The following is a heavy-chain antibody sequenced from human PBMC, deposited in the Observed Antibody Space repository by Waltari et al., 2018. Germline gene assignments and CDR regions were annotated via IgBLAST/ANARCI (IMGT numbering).Heavy chain of an antibody. Sequence: QVQLVQSGAEVKKPGASVKVSCQVSGYTLTDLSMHWVRQAPGKGLEWMGGFDPEDGETIYAQKFQGRVTMTEDTSTDTAYMELSSLRSEDTAVYYCATDIPPYYDMLTGYFGRMDVWGQGTTVTVSS. V-gene: IGHV1-24*01. CDR3: ATDIPPYYDMLTGYFGRMDV. CDR2: FDPEDGET. D-gene: IGHD3-9*01. CDR1: GYTLTDLS. J-gene: IGHJ6*02.